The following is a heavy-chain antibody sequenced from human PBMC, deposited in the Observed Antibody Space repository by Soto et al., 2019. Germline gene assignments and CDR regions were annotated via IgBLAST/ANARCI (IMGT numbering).Heavy chain of an antibody. CDR2: IIPISDKT. J-gene: IGHJ6*02. CDR1: GGTFSSYA. D-gene: IGHD2-2*01. CDR3: ARSQGSSTSLEIYYYYYYGMDV. Sequence: QVQLVQSGAEVKKPGSSVKVSCKASGGTFSSYAISWVRQAPGQGLEWMGGIIPISDKTNYAQKFQGRVTITADESTSTAYMELSSLRSEDTAVYYCARSQGSSTSLEIYYYYYYGMDVWVQGPTVTVSS. V-gene: IGHV1-69*01.